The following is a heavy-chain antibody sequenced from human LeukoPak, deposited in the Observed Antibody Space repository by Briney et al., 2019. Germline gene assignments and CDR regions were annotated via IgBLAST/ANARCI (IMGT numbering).Heavy chain of an antibody. V-gene: IGHV1-18*01. CDR1: GYTFTGYG. CDR2: ISAYNGNT. Sequence: VASVKVSCKASGYTFTGYGISWVRQAPGQGLEWMGWISAYNGNTNYAQKLQGRVTMTTDTSTSTAYMELRSLRSDDTAVYYCARVIRGRGEWELPYFDYWGQGTLVTVSS. J-gene: IGHJ4*02. D-gene: IGHD1-26*01. CDR3: ARVIRGRGEWELPYFDY.